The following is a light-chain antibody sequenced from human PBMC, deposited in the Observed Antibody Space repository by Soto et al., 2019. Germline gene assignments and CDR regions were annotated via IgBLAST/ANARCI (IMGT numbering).Light chain of an antibody. CDR2: EVT. CDR1: SSDVGGYDY. V-gene: IGLV2-14*01. J-gene: IGLJ1*01. Sequence: QSALTQPASVSGSPGQSIAISCTGTSSDVGGYDYVSWYQQQPDKAPKLMIYEVTKRPSGVSNRFSGSKSGNTASLTISGLQAEYEADYYCSSHTSGSTRVFGTGTQLTVL. CDR3: SSHTSGSTRV.